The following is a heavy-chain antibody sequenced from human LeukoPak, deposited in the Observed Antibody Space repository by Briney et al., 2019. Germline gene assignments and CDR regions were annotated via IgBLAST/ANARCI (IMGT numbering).Heavy chain of an antibody. Sequence: GGSLRLSCAASGLTFSSYAMSWVRQAPGKGLEWVSGISGSGGSTNYADSVKGRFTISRDNSKNTLYLQMNSLRAEDTAVYYCAGRYKWNAGFDYWGQGTLVTVSS. CDR2: ISGSGGST. D-gene: IGHD1-20*01. J-gene: IGHJ4*02. CDR3: AGRYKWNAGFDY. CDR1: GLTFSSYA. V-gene: IGHV3-23*01.